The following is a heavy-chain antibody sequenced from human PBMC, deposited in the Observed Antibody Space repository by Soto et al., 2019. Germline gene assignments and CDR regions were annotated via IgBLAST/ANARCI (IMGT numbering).Heavy chain of an antibody. CDR1: GGSISSYY. V-gene: IGHV4-59*01. CDR2: IYYSGST. J-gene: IGHJ6*02. Sequence: SETLSLTCTVSGGSISSYYWSWIRQPPGKGLEWIGYIYYSGSTNYNPSLKSRVTISVDTSKNQFSLKLSSVTAADTAVYYCTRARAGVPAAMDYYYYYGMDVWGQGTTVTVS. D-gene: IGHD2-2*01. CDR3: TRARAGVPAAMDYYYYYGMDV.